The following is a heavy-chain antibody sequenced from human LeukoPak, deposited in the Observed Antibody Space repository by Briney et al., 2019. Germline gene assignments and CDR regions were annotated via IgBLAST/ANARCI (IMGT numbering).Heavy chain of an antibody. Sequence: SETLSLTCAVYGGSFSGYYWSWIRQPQGKGLEWIGGINHSGSTNYNPSLKSRVTISVDTSKNQFSLKLSSVTAADTAVYYCARGRRYSSGWYYSEYFQHWGQGTLVTVSS. J-gene: IGHJ1*01. CDR1: GGSFSGYY. CDR3: ARGRRYSSGWYYSEYFQH. CDR2: INHSGST. D-gene: IGHD6-19*01. V-gene: IGHV4-34*01.